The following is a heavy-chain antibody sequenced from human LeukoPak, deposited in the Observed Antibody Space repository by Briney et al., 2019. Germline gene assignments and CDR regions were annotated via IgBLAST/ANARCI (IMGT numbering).Heavy chain of an antibody. CDR1: GFTFSSYS. CDR2: ISSSSSTI. CDR3: ARSLIVGASGRTYYAFDI. Sequence: GGSLRLSCAASGFTFSSYSMNWVRQAPGKGLEWVSYISSSSSTINYADSVKGRFTISRDNAKNSLYLQMNSLRAEDTAVYYCARSLIVGASGRTYYAFDIWGQGTMVTVSS. D-gene: IGHD1-26*01. V-gene: IGHV3-48*01. J-gene: IGHJ3*02.